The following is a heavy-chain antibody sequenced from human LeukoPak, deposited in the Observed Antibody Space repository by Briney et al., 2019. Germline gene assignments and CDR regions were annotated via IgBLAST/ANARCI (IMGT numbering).Heavy chain of an antibody. J-gene: IGHJ5*02. V-gene: IGHV4-34*01. Sequence: SETLSLTCAVHSGSLSGFYWSWIRQPPGKGLEWIGEINHSGTTNYNPSLKSRVTISVDTSKNQVSLDLASVTAADTAVYYCARASSFDKTTRWNPAYFGPWGPGSLVTVAS. D-gene: IGHD1-1*01. CDR1: SGSLSGFY. CDR3: ARASSFDKTTRWNPAYFGP. CDR2: INHSGTT.